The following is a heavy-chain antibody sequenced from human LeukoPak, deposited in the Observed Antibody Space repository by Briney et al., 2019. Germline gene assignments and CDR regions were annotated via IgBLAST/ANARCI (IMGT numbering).Heavy chain of an antibody. V-gene: IGHV3-48*02. D-gene: IGHD1-7*01. CDR1: VFTSTIYS. J-gene: IGHJ4*02. Sequence: GTLRLSPAASVFTSTIYSTNAVPRAPREGLWWVSYISSSSSAIYYADSVKGRFTISRDNAKNSLYLQMNSLRDEDTAVYYCASDWNYRAKTSRDYWGQGTLVTVSS. CDR2: ISSSSSAI. CDR3: ASDWNYRAKTSRDY.